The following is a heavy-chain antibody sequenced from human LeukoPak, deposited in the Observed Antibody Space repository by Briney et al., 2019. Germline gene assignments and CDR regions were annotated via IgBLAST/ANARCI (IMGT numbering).Heavy chain of an antibody. V-gene: IGHV3-9*01. Sequence: GGSLRLSCAVSGFTFDDYAMHWVRQAPGKGLEWVSGISWSCGSIGYADSVKGRFTISRDNAKNSLYLQMNSLRAEDTAVYYCAKDRCSNGVGCYYYYMDVWGKGTTVTISS. CDR2: ISWSCGSI. CDR1: GFTFDDYA. CDR3: AKDRCSNGVGCYYYYMDV. J-gene: IGHJ6*03. D-gene: IGHD2-8*01.